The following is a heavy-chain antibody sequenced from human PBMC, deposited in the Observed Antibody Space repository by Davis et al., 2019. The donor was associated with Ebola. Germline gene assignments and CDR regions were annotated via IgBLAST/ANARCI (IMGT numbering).Heavy chain of an antibody. CDR3: ARGRRPIQLWLLWWFDP. D-gene: IGHD5-18*01. V-gene: IGHV3-66*01. Sequence: GESLKISCAASGFTVSSNYMSWVRQAPGKGLEWVSVIYSGGSTYYADSVKGRFTISRDNSKNTLYLQMNSLRAEDTAVYYCARGRRPIQLWLLWWFDPWGQGTLVTVSS. CDR1: GFTVSSNY. J-gene: IGHJ5*02. CDR2: IYSGGST.